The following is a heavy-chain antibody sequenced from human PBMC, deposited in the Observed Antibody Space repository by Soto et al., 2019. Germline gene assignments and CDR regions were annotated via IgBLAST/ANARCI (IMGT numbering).Heavy chain of an antibody. CDR3: ARGWGLDP. J-gene: IGHJ5*02. CDR2: IKQDGSEK. Sequence: EVQLVESGGGLVQPGGSLRLSCAASGFTFNSYWMTWVRQAPGKGLEWVANIKQDGSEKYYVYSVKGRFTISTDNAKNSLYLQMNSLRAEDTAVYYCARGWGLDPWGQGTLVTVSS. D-gene: IGHD1-26*01. CDR1: GFTFNSYW. V-gene: IGHV3-7*04.